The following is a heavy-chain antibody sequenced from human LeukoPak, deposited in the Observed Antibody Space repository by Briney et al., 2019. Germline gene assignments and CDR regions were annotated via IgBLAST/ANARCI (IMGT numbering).Heavy chain of an antibody. CDR3: ARHDYGDRGYAFDI. V-gene: IGHV4-39*07. Sequence: SETLSLTCTVSCGSISSSSYYWGWIRQPPGKGLEWIGSIYYSGSTNYNPSLKSRVTISVDTSKNQFSLKLSSVTAADTAVYYCARHDYGDRGYAFDIWGQGTMVTVSS. CDR1: CGSISSSSYY. D-gene: IGHD4-17*01. CDR2: IYYSGST. J-gene: IGHJ3*02.